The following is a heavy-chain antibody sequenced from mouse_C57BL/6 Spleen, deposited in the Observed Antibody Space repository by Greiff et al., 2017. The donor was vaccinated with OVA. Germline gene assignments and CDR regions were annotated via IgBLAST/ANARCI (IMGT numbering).Heavy chain of an antibody. Sequence: QVQLQQPGAELVKPGASVKLSCKASGYTFTSYWMHWVKQRPGRGLEWIGRIDPNSGGTKYNEKFKSKATLTVDKPASTAYMQLSSLTSEDSTVYYCARRAGEASYYAMDYWGQGTSVTVSS. CDR2: IDPNSGGT. CDR1: GYTFTSYW. J-gene: IGHJ4*01. CDR3: ARRAGEASYYAMDY. V-gene: IGHV1-72*01.